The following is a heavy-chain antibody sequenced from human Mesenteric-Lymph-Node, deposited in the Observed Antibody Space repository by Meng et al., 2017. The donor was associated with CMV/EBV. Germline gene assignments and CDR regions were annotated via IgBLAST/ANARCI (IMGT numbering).Heavy chain of an antibody. CDR3: ARVADCSSTSCYYFDY. D-gene: IGHD2-2*01. Sequence: SGYTLTSYVLNWVRQAPGPGLEWMGWMTPNSGNTGYAQKFQGRVTMTRNTSISTAYMELSSLRSEDTAVYYCARVADCSSTSCYYFDYWGRGTLVTVSS. CDR2: MTPNSGNT. CDR1: GYTLTSYV. V-gene: IGHV1-8*01. J-gene: IGHJ4*02.